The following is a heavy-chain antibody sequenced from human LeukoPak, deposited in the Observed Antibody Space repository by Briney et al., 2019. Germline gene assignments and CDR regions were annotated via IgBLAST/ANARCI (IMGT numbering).Heavy chain of an antibody. J-gene: IGHJ1*01. CDR1: GFIFTSYA. CDR2: ISGSDGST. Sequence: QSGGSLRPSCAASGFIFTSYAMSWVRQAPGKGLEWVSAISGSDGSTYYADSVKGRFTISRDNSKNTLYLQMNSLRAEDTAVYYCTKDRYSSSPNRYFQHWGQGTLVTVSS. D-gene: IGHD6-6*01. V-gene: IGHV3-23*01. CDR3: TKDRYSSSPNRYFQH.